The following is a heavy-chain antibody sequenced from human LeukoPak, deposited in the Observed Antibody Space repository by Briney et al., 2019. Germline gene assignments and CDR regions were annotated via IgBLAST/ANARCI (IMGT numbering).Heavy chain of an antibody. D-gene: IGHD5-24*01. Sequence: PGGSLRLSCAASGFTFSRCWMNWVRQDPGKGLEWVASIKDDGSEKYYVDSAKGRFTISRDNAKNSLYLQMNSLRAEDTAVYFCARDHGWLQFDYWGQGTLVTVSS. CDR3: ARDHGWLQFDY. CDR1: GFTFSRCW. J-gene: IGHJ4*02. V-gene: IGHV3-7*05. CDR2: IKDDGSEK.